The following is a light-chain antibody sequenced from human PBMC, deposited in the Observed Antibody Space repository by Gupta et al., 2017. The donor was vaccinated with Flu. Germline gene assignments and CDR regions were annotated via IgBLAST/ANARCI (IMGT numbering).Light chain of an antibody. V-gene: IGKV1-16*01. CDR3: QQYDSYPRT. CDR2: SAS. CDR1: QDINNF. J-gene: IGKJ2*01. Sequence: DRVTITCRASQDINNFLAWFQQKPGKAPQSVIYSASSLSTGVPSRFSGSGSGTEYTLTVDNLQPEDLGTYYCQQYDSYPRTFGQGTKLEI.